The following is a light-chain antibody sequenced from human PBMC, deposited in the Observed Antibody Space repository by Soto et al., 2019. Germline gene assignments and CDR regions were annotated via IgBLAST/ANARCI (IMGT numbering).Light chain of an antibody. V-gene: IGKV1-5*01. CDR1: QSISTW. CDR2: DAS. J-gene: IGKJ1*01. CDR3: QLYNSYSWT. Sequence: DIQMTQSPSTLSASVGDRVTITCRASQSISTWLAWYQHKPGKAPKLLIYDASSLQSGVPSRFSGTGSGTEFTLTIRSLQPDDFATYYCQLYNSYSWTFGQGTKVDIK.